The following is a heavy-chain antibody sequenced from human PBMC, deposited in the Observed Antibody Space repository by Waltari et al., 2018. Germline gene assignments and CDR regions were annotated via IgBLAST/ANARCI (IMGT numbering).Heavy chain of an antibody. CDR3: ACIAAAGNDYFDY. CDR1: GDSISSGYY. V-gene: IGHV4-38-2*01. Sequence: QVQLQESGPGLVKPSETLSPTCAVSGDSISSGYYWGWIRQPPGKGLEWVGSIYHIAGTYYHPSLKSRVTISVDTSKNQFSLKLSSVTAADTAVYYCACIAAAGNDYFDYWGQGTLVTVSS. CDR2: IYHIAGT. D-gene: IGHD6-13*01. J-gene: IGHJ4*02.